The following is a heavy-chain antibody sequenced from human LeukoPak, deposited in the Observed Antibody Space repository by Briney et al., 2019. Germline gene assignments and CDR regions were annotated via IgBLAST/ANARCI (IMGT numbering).Heavy chain of an antibody. Sequence: PSETLSLTCTVSGGSISSSSYYWGWIRQPPGKGLEWIGSIYYSGSTYYNPSLKSRVTISVDTSKNQFSLKLSSVTAADTAVYYCARYSSGSYSDYYYYMDVWGKGTTVTVSS. CDR1: GGSISSSSYY. CDR2: IYYSGST. V-gene: IGHV4-39*07. J-gene: IGHJ6*03. D-gene: IGHD1-26*01. CDR3: ARYSSGSYSDYYYYMDV.